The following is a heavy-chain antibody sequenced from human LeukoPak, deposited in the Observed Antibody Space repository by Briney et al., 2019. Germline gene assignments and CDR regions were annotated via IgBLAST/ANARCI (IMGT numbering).Heavy chain of an antibody. D-gene: IGHD5/OR15-5a*01. CDR3: ARVPVLRYYYYYMDV. CDR2: IYYSGST. Sequence: SETLSLTCTVSGGSISSYYWSWIRQPPRKGLEWIGYIYYSGSTNYNPSLKSRVTISVDTSKNQFSLKLSSVTAADTAVYYCARVPVLRYYYYYMDVWGKGTTVTVSS. CDR1: GGSISSYY. V-gene: IGHV4-59*01. J-gene: IGHJ6*03.